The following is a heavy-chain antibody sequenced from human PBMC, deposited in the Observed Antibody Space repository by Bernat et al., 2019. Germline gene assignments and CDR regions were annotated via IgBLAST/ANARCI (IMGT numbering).Heavy chain of an antibody. CDR2: ISSSSSYI. CDR1: GFTFSSYS. Sequence: EVQLVESGGGLVKPGGSLRLSCAASGFTFSSYSMNWVRQAPGKGLEWVSSISSSSSYIYYADSVKGRFTISRDNAKNSLYLQMNSLRAEDTAVYYCARGGVAAAGQHDYWGQGTLVTVSS. J-gene: IGHJ4*02. CDR3: ARGGVAAAGQHDY. D-gene: IGHD6-13*01. V-gene: IGHV3-21*01.